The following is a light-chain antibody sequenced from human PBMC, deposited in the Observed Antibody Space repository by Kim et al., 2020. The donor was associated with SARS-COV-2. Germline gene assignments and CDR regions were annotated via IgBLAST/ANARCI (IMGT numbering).Light chain of an antibody. CDR3: NSRDSSGNLVV. J-gene: IGLJ2*01. CDR1: SLRSYY. Sequence: SSELTQDPAVSVALGQTVRITCQGDSLRSYYTIWYQQKPGQAPVLVIYGKNNRPSGIPDRFSGSSSGNTASLTIPGAPAEDEADYYCNSRDSSGNLVVFG. V-gene: IGLV3-19*01. CDR2: GKN.